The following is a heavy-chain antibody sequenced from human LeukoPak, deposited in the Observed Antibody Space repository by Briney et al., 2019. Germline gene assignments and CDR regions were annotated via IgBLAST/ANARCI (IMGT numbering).Heavy chain of an antibody. D-gene: IGHD3-10*01. Sequence: SETLSLTCTVPGGSIRSGGYYWSWLRQHPGKGLEWVGYTYFTGSTYYNPSLQSRVTISVDTSRNEFSLKLTSVSAADTAVYFCARCSTMVRGVTAYFQHWGLGTQVAVSS. CDR2: TYFTGST. CDR1: GGSIRSGGYY. V-gene: IGHV4-31*03. CDR3: ARCSTMVRGVTAYFQH. J-gene: IGHJ1*01.